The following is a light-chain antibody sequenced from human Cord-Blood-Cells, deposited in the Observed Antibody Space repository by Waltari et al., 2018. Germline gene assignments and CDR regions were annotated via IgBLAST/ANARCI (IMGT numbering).Light chain of an antibody. CDR3: QQSYSTPQVT. CDR2: AAS. V-gene: IGKV1-39*01. Sequence: DIQMTQSPSSLAASAGDSVTITCRASQSISSYLNWYQQKPGKAPNLLIYAASSLQSGVPSRFSGSGSGTDFTLTISSLQPEDFATYYCQQSYSTPQVTFGGGTKVEIK. CDR1: QSISSY. J-gene: IGKJ4*01.